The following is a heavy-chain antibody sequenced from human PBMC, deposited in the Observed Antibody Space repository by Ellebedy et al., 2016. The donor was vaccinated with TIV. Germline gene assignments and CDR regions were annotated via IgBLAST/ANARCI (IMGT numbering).Heavy chain of an antibody. CDR1: GFKFDDFA. CDR3: AKGLGLDP. CDR2: ITGDGTTI. J-gene: IGHJ5*02. D-gene: IGHD3-16*01. V-gene: IGHV3-43*02. Sequence: GESLKISCATSGFKFDDFAMQWVRQAPGKGLEWVALITGDGTTISYGDSVRGRFTISRDNSENSVYLQMHGLTTGDTALYYCAKGLGLDPWGRGTLVTVSS.